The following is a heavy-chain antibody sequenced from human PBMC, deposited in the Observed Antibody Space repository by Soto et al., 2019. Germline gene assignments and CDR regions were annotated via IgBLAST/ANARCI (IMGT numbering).Heavy chain of an antibody. CDR2: IKSKTDGGTT. CDR3: TGPLLEWYYYGMDV. Sequence: GGSLRLSCVASGFTFSNAWMSWVRQAPGKGLEWVGRIKSKTDGGTTDYAAPVKGRFTISRDDSKNTLYLQMNSLKTEDTAVYYCTGPLLEWYYYGMDVWGQGTTVTVSS. D-gene: IGHD3-3*01. V-gene: IGHV3-15*01. CDR1: GFTFSNAW. J-gene: IGHJ6*02.